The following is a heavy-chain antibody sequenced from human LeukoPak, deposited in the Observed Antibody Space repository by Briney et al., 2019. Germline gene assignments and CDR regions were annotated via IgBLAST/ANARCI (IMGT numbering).Heavy chain of an antibody. Sequence: GSVKVSCKASGYTFANYGLIWVRQAPGQGLEWMGWISAYNGDTNYEQKVQGRVTMTTDTSTSTAYMELRSLTSDDTAIYYCVRSYDYVWGSHHDNAFDIWGQGTMVTVSS. V-gene: IGHV1-18*01. CDR2: ISAYNGDT. J-gene: IGHJ3*02. CDR1: GYTFANYG. D-gene: IGHD3-16*01. CDR3: VRSYDYVWGSHHDNAFDI.